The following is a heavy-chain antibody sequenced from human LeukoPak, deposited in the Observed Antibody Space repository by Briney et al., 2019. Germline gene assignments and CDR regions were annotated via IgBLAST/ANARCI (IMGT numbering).Heavy chain of an antibody. CDR1: GGSIFSYY. V-gene: IGHV4-4*08. J-gene: IGHJ2*01. CDR2: IYSNGIT. Sequence: ETLSLTCTVSGGSIFSYYWNWIRQPPGKGLEGIGYIYSNGITNYSHSLSSRGTISIATSKNQYSLSLKYVPAADTAIHYCARRAYYDSSGYYPTSGYFDLWGRGTLVTVSS. CDR3: ARRAYYDSSGYYPTSGYFDL. D-gene: IGHD3-22*01.